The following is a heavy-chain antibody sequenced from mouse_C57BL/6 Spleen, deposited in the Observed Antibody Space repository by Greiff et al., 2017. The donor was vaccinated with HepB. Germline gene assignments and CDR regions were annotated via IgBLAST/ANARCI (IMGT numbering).Heavy chain of an antibody. CDR1: GFNIKDYY. J-gene: IGHJ2*01. Sequence: EVQLQQSGAELVRPGASVKLSCTASGFNIKDYYMHWVKQRPEQGLEWIGRIDPEDGDTEYAPKFQGKATMTADTSSNTAYLQRSSLTSEDTAVYYCTTCYGNYDFDYWGQGTTLTVSS. CDR2: IDPEDGDT. V-gene: IGHV14-1*01. CDR3: TTCYGNYDFDY. D-gene: IGHD2-1*01.